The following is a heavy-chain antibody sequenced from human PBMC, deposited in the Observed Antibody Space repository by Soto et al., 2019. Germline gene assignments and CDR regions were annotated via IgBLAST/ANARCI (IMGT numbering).Heavy chain of an antibody. D-gene: IGHD6-19*01. CDR3: ARERLFSGWYGNFDY. Sequence: QVQLVQSGAEVKKPGASVKVSCKASGYTFTSYYMHWVRQAPGQGLEWMGIINPSGGSTSYAQKFQGRVTMTRNTPTSTVYMELSSLRSEDTAVYYCARERLFSGWYGNFDYWGQGTLVTVSS. J-gene: IGHJ4*02. V-gene: IGHV1-46*01. CDR1: GYTFTSYY. CDR2: INPSGGST.